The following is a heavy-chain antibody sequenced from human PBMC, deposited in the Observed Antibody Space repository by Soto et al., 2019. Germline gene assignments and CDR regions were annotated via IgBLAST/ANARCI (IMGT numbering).Heavy chain of an antibody. D-gene: IGHD2-2*02. V-gene: IGHV4-61*01. J-gene: IGHJ5*02. Sequence: QVQLQESGPGLVKPSETLSLTCTVSDGSVSSSSYYWTWIRQPPGKGLEWVGHIYYSGSTNYNPSLKSRVTISLDTSKNQFSLKLSSVTAADTAVYYCSREYHPWGQGTLVTVSS. CDR1: DGSVSSSSYY. CDR2: IYYSGST. CDR3: SREYHP.